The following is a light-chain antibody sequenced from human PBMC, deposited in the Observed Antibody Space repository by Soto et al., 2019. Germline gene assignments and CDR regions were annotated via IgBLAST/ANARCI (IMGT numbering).Light chain of an antibody. J-gene: IGKJ1*01. CDR3: LQHYDYPWT. V-gene: IGKV1-17*03. CDR1: QNISRY. CDR2: TAS. Sequence: DIQVTQSPSAMSASVGDRVTIPGRASQNISRYLAWFQQKPGKVPERLVYTASALQSGVPSRFSGSGSGTEFTLTISSLQPEDFATYYCLQHYDYPWTVGLGTKVEMK.